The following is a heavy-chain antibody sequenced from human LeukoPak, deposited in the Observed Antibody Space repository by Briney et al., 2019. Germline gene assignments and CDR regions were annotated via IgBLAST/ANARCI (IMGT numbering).Heavy chain of an antibody. CDR3: ARDQRYGGDYYYYGMDV. D-gene: IGHD4-23*01. V-gene: IGHV4-39*07. CDR2: IYYSGST. CDR1: GGSISSSSYY. J-gene: IGHJ6*02. Sequence: SETLSLTCTVSGGSISSSSYYWGWIRQPPGKGLEWIGSIYYSGSTYYNPSLKSRVTISVDTSKNQFSLKLSSVTAADTAVYYCARDQRYGGDYYYYGMDVWGQGTTVTVSS.